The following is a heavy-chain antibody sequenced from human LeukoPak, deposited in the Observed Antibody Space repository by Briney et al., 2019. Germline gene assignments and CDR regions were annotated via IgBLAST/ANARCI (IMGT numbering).Heavy chain of an antibody. D-gene: IGHD6-13*01. V-gene: IGHV4-59*01. CDR1: GGSISSYY. CDR3: ARGGIAAAGINIYYYYYYMDV. CDR2: IYYSGGT. J-gene: IGHJ6*03. Sequence: SETLSLTCTVSGGSISSYYWSWIRQPPGKGLEWIGYIYYSGGTNYNPSLKSRVTISVDTSKNQFSLKLSSVTAADTAVYYCARGGIAAAGINIYYYYYYMDVWGKGTTVTISS.